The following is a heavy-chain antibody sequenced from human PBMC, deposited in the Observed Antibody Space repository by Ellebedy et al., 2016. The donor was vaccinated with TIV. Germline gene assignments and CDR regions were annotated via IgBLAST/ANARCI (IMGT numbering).Heavy chain of an antibody. V-gene: IGHV4-59*08. Sequence: SETLSLTCTVSGGSISDYYWSWVRQPPGKGLEWIGYIYHSETTDYNPSLKSRVSLSGDASKSQFSLQLRSVTAADTAVYYCARQPPPHTDPWYFDLWGRGTLVTVSS. CDR3: ARQPPPHTDPWYFDL. CDR1: GGSISDYY. J-gene: IGHJ2*01. CDR2: IYHSETT.